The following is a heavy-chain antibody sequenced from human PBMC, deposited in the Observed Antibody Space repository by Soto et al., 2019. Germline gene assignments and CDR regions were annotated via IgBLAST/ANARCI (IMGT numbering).Heavy chain of an antibody. CDR3: ARDLNLRHIYYYYGMDV. J-gene: IGHJ6*02. V-gene: IGHV3-21*01. D-gene: IGHD2-21*01. Sequence: LRLSCAASRFSFSSFSMNWVRQAPGKGLEWVSSISSSSTKIYYADSVKGRFTISRDDAKNSLYLQMNSLTAENTAVYYCARDLNLRHIYYYYGMDVWGQGTTVTVSS. CDR1: RFSFSSFS. CDR2: ISSSSTKI.